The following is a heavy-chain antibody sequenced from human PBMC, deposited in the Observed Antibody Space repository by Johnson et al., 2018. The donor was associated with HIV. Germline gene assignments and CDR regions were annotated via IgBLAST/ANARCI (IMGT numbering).Heavy chain of an antibody. V-gene: IGHV3-30*04. J-gene: IGHJ3*02. CDR1: GFTFSNYA. Sequence: QVQLVESGGGVVQPGRSLRLSCAASGFTFSNYAMHWVRQAPGRGLEWVAVISYDGSDEYYADSVRGRFTISRDNSKNTLYLQMNSLRAEDTAVYYCARDGGGGALDIWGQGTMVIVSS. CDR2: ISYDGSDE. D-gene: IGHD3-16*01. CDR3: ARDGGGGALDI.